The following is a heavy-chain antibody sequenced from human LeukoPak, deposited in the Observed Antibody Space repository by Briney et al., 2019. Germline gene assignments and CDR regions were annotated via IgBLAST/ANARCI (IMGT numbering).Heavy chain of an antibody. J-gene: IGHJ4*02. CDR1: GFTFSNFD. D-gene: IGHD6-13*01. CDR3: AKVSWSRTGGDDY. Sequence: GGSLRLSCAASGFTFSNFDLSWVRQPPGKGLEWVSGIDNSGSRVYYADSVKGRFTISRDNSKNTLYLQMNSLRADDTAVYYCAKVSWSRTGGDDYWGQGTPATVSS. V-gene: IGHV3-23*05. CDR2: IDNSGSRV.